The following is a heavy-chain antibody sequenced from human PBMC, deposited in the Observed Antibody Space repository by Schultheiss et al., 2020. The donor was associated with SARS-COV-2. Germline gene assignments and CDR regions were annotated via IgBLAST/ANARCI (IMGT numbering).Heavy chain of an antibody. Sequence: GGSLRLSCAASGFTFSSYWMHWVRQAPGKGLEWVSVIYSGGSTYYADSVKGRFTISRDNSKNTLYLQMNSLRAEDTAVYYCARDADYYDSSGGFDYWGQGTLVTVS. J-gene: IGHJ4*02. V-gene: IGHV3-66*01. CDR1: GFTFSSYW. D-gene: IGHD3-22*01. CDR2: IYSGGST. CDR3: ARDADYYDSSGGFDY.